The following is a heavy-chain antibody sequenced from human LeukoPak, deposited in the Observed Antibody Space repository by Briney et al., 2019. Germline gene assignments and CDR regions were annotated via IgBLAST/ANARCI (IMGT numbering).Heavy chain of an antibody. J-gene: IGHJ6*02. Sequence: GRSLRLSCAASGFTFSSYGMHWVRQAPGKGPEWVAIIWYDESKKYYTDSVKGRFTISRDNSKNTLYLQMNSLRVGDTAVYYCARDLISERRYYGMDVWGQGTTVTVSS. D-gene: IGHD1-1*01. CDR2: IWYDESKK. V-gene: IGHV3-33*01. CDR1: GFTFSSYG. CDR3: ARDLISERRYYGMDV.